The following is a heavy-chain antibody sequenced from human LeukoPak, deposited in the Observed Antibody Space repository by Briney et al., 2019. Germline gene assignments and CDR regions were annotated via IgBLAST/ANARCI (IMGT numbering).Heavy chain of an antibody. Sequence: SETLSLTCTVSGGSISSYYWSWIRQPAGKGLEWIGRIYTSGSTNYNPSLKSRVTMSVDTSKNQFSLKLSSVTAADTAVYYCARGGSRIAARPVDYWGQGTLVTVSS. V-gene: IGHV4-4*07. CDR3: ARGGSRIAARPVDY. CDR2: IYTSGST. CDR1: GGSISSYY. J-gene: IGHJ4*02. D-gene: IGHD6-6*01.